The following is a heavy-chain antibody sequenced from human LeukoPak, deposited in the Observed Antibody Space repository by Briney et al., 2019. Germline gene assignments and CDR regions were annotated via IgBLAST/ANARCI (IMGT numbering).Heavy chain of an antibody. J-gene: IGHJ3*02. Sequence: ETLSLTCTVSDGSITNYDWSWVRQPPGKGLEWVSSIHITSDWVYYADSVKGRFTISRDSAKNSLYLQMNSLRVEDTAVYYCARGRVGGQRADTFDIWGQGTMVTVSS. CDR3: ARGRVGGQRADTFDI. D-gene: IGHD1-26*01. CDR2: IHITSDWV. CDR1: DGSITNYD. V-gene: IGHV3-21*01.